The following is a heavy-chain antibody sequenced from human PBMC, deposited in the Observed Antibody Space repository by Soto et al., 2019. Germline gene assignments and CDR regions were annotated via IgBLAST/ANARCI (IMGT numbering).Heavy chain of an antibody. CDR3: AKLWFGELVANGMDV. CDR2: ISYDGTNK. V-gene: IGHV3-30*18. J-gene: IGHJ6*02. CDR1: GFTFSNYV. D-gene: IGHD3-10*01. Sequence: GGSLRLSCAASGFTFSNYVMHWVRQAPGKGLEWVAVISYDGTNKYYADSVKGRFTISRDNSKNTLYLQMNSLRAEDTAVYYCAKLWFGELVANGMDVWGQGTTVTVSS.